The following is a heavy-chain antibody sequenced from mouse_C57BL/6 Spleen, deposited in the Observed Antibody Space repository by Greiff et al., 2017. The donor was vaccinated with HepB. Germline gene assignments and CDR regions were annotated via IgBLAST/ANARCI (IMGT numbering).Heavy chain of an antibody. CDR1: GFTFSSYG. D-gene: IGHD1-1*01. Sequence: EVMLVESGGDLVKPGGSLKLSCAASGFTFSSYGMSWVRQTPDKRLEWVATISSGGSYTYYPDSVKGRFTISRDNAKNTPYLQMSSLKSEDTAMYYCARPFITTVVATGFAYWGQGTLVTVSA. CDR3: ARPFITTVVATGFAY. V-gene: IGHV5-6*01. CDR2: ISSGGSYT. J-gene: IGHJ3*01.